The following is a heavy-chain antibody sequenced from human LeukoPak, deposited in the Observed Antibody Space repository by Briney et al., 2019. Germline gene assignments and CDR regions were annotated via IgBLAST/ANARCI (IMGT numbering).Heavy chain of an antibody. CDR3: AKGGKYYYDSSGPDY. Sequence: ETLSLTCAVYGGSFSGYYWSWVRQAPGKGLEWVSAISGSGGSTYYADSVKGRFTISRDNSKNTLYLQMNSLRAEDTAVYYCAKGGKYYYDSSGPDYWGQGTLVSVSS. CDR1: GGSFSGYY. V-gene: IGHV3-23*01. D-gene: IGHD3-22*01. CDR2: ISGSGGST. J-gene: IGHJ4*02.